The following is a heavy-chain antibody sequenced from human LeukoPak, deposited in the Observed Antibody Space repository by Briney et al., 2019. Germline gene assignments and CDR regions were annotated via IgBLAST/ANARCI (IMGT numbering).Heavy chain of an antibody. J-gene: IGHJ3*02. CDR1: GFTFSISW. V-gene: IGHV3-9*01. Sequence: GGSLRLSCVASGFTFSISWVTWVRQAPGKGLEWVSGISWNSGSIGYADSVKGRFTISRDNAKNSLYLQMNSLRAEDTALYYCAKAVDCSSTSCYPRDDAFDIWGQGTMVTVSS. CDR3: AKAVDCSSTSCYPRDDAFDI. CDR2: ISWNSGSI. D-gene: IGHD2-2*01.